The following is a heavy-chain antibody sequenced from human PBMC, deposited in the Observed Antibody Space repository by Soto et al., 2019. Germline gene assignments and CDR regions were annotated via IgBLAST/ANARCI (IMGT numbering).Heavy chain of an antibody. J-gene: IGHJ5*02. D-gene: IGHD3-10*01. CDR2: IWYDGSNK. CDR1: GFTFSSYG. V-gene: IGHV3-33*01. CDR3: ARDRREDDYGSGGANWFDP. Sequence: QVQLVESGGGVVQPGRSLRLSCAASGFTFSSYGMHWVRQAPGKGLEWVAVIWYDGSNKYYADSVKGRFTISRDNSKNPLYLQVNSLSAEDTAVYSCARDRREDDYGSGGANWFDPWGQGTLVTVSS.